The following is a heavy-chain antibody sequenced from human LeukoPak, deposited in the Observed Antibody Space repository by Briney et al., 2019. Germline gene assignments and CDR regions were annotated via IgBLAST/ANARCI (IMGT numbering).Heavy chain of an antibody. V-gene: IGHV3-23*01. J-gene: IGHJ4*02. Sequence: GGSLRLSCTASGFTFSRSTMTWVRQTPGKGLDWVSSISSSGNTYYADSVKGRFTISRDNSKNMLYLQMNSLRAEDAAVYYCVKGRISEDGLDFWGQGTLVTVSS. D-gene: IGHD6-13*01. CDR3: VKGRISEDGLDF. CDR1: GFTFSRST. CDR2: ISSSGNT.